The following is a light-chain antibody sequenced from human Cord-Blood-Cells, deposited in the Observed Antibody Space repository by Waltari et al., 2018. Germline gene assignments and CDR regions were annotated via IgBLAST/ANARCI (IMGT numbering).Light chain of an antibody. V-gene: IGKV2-28*01. CDR2: LGS. CDR3: MQALQTPYT. Sequence: DIVMTQSHLYLPVTPGAPASIYCRASQSLLHSNGYNYLDWYLQKPGQSPQLLIYLGSNRASGVPDRFSGSGSGTDFTLKISRVEAEDVGVYYCMQALQTPYTFGQGTKLEIK. J-gene: IGKJ2*01. CDR1: QSLLHSNGYNY.